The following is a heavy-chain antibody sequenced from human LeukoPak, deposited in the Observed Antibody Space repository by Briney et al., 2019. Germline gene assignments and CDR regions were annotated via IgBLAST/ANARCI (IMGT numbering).Heavy chain of an antibody. V-gene: IGHV1-46*03. CDR2: INPSGGST. Sequence: ASVKVSCKASGYTFTSYYMHWVRQAPGQGLEWVGIINPSGGSTSYAQKFQGRVTMTRDTSTSTVYMELSSLRSEDTAVYYCARAYYGSSGYDEGVWFDPWGQGTQVTVSS. J-gene: IGHJ5*02. CDR1: GYTFTSYY. D-gene: IGHD3-22*01. CDR3: ARAYYGSSGYDEGVWFDP.